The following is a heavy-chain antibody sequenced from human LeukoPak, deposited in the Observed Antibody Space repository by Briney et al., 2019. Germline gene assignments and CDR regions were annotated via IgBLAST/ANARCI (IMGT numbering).Heavy chain of an antibody. V-gene: IGHV4-61*02. D-gene: IGHD2-2*01. CDR2: IYTSGST. CDR3: ARVVVVVPAAQRYYYYYYMDV. J-gene: IGHJ6*03. Sequence: SQTLSLTCTVSGGSISSGDYYWSWIRQPAGKGLEWIGRIYTSGSTNYNPSLKSRVTISVDTSKNQFSLKLSSVTAADTAVYYCARVVVVVPAAQRYYYYYYMDVWGKGTTVTVSS. CDR1: GGSISSGDYY.